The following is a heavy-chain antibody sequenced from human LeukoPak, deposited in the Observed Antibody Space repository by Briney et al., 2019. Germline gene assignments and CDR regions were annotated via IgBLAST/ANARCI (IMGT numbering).Heavy chain of an antibody. J-gene: IGHJ6*02. CDR1: GFTFSSYG. V-gene: IGHV3-30*18. CDR3: AKDGDYGGNYGMDV. D-gene: IGHD4-23*01. Sequence: PGRSLRLSCAASGFTFSSYGMHWVRQAPGKGLEWVAVISYDGSNKYYADSVKCRFTISRDNSKNTLYLKMNSLRAEDTAVYYCAKDGDYGGNYGMDVWGQGTTVTVSS. CDR2: ISYDGSNK.